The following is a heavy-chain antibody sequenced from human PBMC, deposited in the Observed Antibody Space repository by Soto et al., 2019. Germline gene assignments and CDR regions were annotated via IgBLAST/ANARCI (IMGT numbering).Heavy chain of an antibody. Sequence: ASVKVSCKASGYTFTSYGISWVRQAPGQGLEWMGWISAYNGNTNYAQKLQGRVTMTTDTSTSTAYMELRSLRSDDTAVYYCARDPNYDILTGYYNHWFDPWGQGTLVTVSS. CDR2: ISAYNGNT. V-gene: IGHV1-18*01. CDR1: GYTFTSYG. J-gene: IGHJ5*02. D-gene: IGHD3-9*01. CDR3: ARDPNYDILTGYYNHWFDP.